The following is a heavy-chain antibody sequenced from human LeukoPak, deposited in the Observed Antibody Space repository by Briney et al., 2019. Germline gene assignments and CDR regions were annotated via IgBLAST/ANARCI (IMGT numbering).Heavy chain of an antibody. CDR3: ARVPSTVYYDSSGYYYGPLGY. Sequence: TVKVSCKASGGTFSSYAISWVRQAPGQGLEWMGGIIPIFGTANYAQKFQGRVTITADESTSTAYMELSSLRSEDTAVYYCARVPSTVYYDSSGYYYGPLGYWGQGTLVTVSS. D-gene: IGHD3-22*01. CDR2: IIPIFGTA. CDR1: GGTFSSYA. J-gene: IGHJ4*02. V-gene: IGHV1-69*13.